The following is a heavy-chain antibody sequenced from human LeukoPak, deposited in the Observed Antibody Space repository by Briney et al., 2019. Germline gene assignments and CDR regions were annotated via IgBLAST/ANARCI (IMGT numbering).Heavy chain of an antibody. V-gene: IGHV3-23*01. J-gene: IGHJ4*02. CDR1: GFTFSNYV. Sequence: GGSLRLSCAASGFTFSNYVMNWVRQAPGKGLEWVSGISGSGDSTYYADSVKGRFTISRDNSKNTLFLQMNSLRAEDTAAYYCAKVRAPSGWFNSDYWGQGTLITVSS. CDR3: AKVRAPSGWFNSDY. D-gene: IGHD6-19*01. CDR2: ISGSGDST.